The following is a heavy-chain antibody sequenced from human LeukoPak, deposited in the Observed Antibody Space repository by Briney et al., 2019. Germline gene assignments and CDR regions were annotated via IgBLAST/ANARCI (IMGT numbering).Heavy chain of an antibody. CDR3: AGLFGVVIQYSPLEDV. Sequence: PSETLSLTCAVYGGSFSGYYWSWIRQPPGKGLEWIGEINHSGSTNYNPSLKSRVTISVDTSKNQFSLKLSSVTAADTAVYYCAGLFGVVIQYSPLEDVWGQGTTVTVSS. D-gene: IGHD3-3*01. V-gene: IGHV4-34*01. J-gene: IGHJ6*02. CDR1: GGSFSGYY. CDR2: INHSGST.